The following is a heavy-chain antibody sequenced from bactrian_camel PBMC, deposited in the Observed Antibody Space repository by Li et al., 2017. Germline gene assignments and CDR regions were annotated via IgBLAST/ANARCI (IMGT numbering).Heavy chain of an antibody. CDR3: AAKRSCGSWWEWDISY. J-gene: IGHJ4*01. CDR1: DFSRYY. CDR2: IATGGGNT. D-gene: IGHD6*01. Sequence: VQLVESGGGSVEAGESLRLSCVGSDFSRYYMAWFREAPGKGREGVARIATGGGNTYYADSVKGRFTISQDNAKNTVYLQMNSLKPEDTAMYYCAAKRSCGSWWEWDISYWCQGTQVTVS. V-gene: IGHV3S40*01.